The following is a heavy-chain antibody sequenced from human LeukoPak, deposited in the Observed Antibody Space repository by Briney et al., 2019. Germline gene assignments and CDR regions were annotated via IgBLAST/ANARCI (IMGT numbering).Heavy chain of an antibody. D-gene: IGHD5-24*01. CDR1: GFTVSTNY. J-gene: IGHJ6*03. CDR2: IYGGGST. V-gene: IGHV3-53*01. Sequence: GGSLRLSCAVSGFTVSTNYMSWLRQAPGKGLEWVSVIYGGGSTSYADSVQGRFTISRDNSKNTLFLQMNRLRVDDTGVYYCARDRSDGNYYMVVWGKGTTVIVSS. CDR3: ARDRSDGNYYMVV.